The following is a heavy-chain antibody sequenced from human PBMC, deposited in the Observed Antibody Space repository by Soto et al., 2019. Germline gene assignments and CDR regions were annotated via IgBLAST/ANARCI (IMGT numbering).Heavy chain of an antibody. V-gene: IGHV4-61*01. J-gene: IGHJ4*02. Sequence: SETLSLTCTVSGGSVSSGSYYWSWIRQPPGKGLEWIGYIYYSGSTNYNPSLKSQVTISVDTSKNQFSLKLSSVTAADTAVYYCARGALTMVREAQFDYWGQGTLVTVSS. D-gene: IGHD3-10*01. CDR2: IYYSGST. CDR3: ARGALTMVREAQFDY. CDR1: GGSVSSGSYY.